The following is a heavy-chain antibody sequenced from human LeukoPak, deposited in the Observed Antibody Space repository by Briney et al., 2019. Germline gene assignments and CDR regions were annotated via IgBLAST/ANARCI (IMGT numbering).Heavy chain of an antibody. D-gene: IGHD6-25*01. V-gene: IGHV1-2*02. CDR3: ARASHSAATVFGY. J-gene: IGHJ4*02. CDR2: INPNSGGT. CDR1: GYTFTGYY. Sequence: ASVKVSCKASGYTFTGYYMHWVRQAPGQGLEWMGWINPNSGGTNYAQKFQGRVTMTRDTSISTAYMELSRLRSDDTAVYYCARASHSAATVFGYWGQGTLVTVSS.